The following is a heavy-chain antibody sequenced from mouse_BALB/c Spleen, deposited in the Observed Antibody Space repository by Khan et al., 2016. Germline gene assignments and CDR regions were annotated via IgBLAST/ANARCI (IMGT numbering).Heavy chain of an antibody. Sequence: QVQLKESGPELVRPGVSVKISCKGSGYTFTDYAMQWVKKSHAKSLEWIGVISTYSGNTNYNQKFKGKATMTVDKSSSTAYMELARLTSEDSGICYCARSLLQRGSMDYWGQGTSVTVSS. V-gene: IGHV1S137*01. CDR3: ARSLLQRGSMDY. J-gene: IGHJ4*01. D-gene: IGHD2-3*01. CDR2: ISTYSGNT. CDR1: GYTFTDYA.